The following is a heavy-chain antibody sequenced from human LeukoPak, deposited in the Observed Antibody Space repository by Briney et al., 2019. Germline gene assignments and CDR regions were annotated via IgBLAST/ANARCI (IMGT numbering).Heavy chain of an antibody. CDR3: ARDPPATVTWYFDY. CDR1: GFTFSSYE. D-gene: IGHD4-17*01. CDR2: ISSSGSTI. Sequence: GGSLRLSCAASGFTFSSYEMNWVRQAPGKGLEWVSYISSSGSTIYYADSVKGRFTISRDNAKNSLYLQMNSLRAEDTAVYYCARDPPATVTWYFDYWGQGTLVTVSS. V-gene: IGHV3-48*03. J-gene: IGHJ4*02.